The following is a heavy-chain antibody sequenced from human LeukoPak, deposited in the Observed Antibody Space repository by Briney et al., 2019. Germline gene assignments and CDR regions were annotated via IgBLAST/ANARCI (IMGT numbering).Heavy chain of an antibody. D-gene: IGHD2-2*01. CDR2: INARGDT. CDR1: GWSFNDYY. CDR3: ARGQVPAARGYNWFDP. Sequence: PSETLSLTCAVYGWSFNDYYWNWIRQPPGKGLEWIGEINARGDTNFNPSLKSRVTISVDPSKSQFSLRLTSMIAADTAVYYCARGQVPAARGYNWFDPWGQGTLVTVSS. V-gene: IGHV4-34*01. J-gene: IGHJ5*02.